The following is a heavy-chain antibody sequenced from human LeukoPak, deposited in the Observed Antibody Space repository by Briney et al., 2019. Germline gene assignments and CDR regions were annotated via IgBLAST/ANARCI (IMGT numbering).Heavy chain of an antibody. J-gene: IGHJ5*02. Sequence: ASLKVSCKASGYTFTSYYMHWVRQAPGQGLEWMGIINPSGGSTSYAQKFQGRVTMTRDMSTSTVYMELSSLRSEDTAVYYCARNVITGTTGNWFDPWGQGTLVTVSS. CDR1: GYTFTSYY. CDR2: INPSGGST. CDR3: ARNVITGTTGNWFDP. V-gene: IGHV1-46*01. D-gene: IGHD1-20*01.